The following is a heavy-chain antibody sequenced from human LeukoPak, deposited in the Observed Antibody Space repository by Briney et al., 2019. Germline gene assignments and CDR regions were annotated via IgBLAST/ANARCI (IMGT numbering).Heavy chain of an antibody. D-gene: IGHD2-21*01. Sequence: SETLSLTCSVSDDSITMYYWTWIRQPPGKGLEWIGYVDHTGSTNFNPSLNGRVSISRDTTNNLFSLRLRSVTAADTAVYYCASHSSIYYYYYYMDVWGKGTTVTVSS. CDR2: VDHTGST. V-gene: IGHV4-59*01. J-gene: IGHJ6*03. CDR1: DDSITMYY. CDR3: ASHSSIYYYYYYMDV.